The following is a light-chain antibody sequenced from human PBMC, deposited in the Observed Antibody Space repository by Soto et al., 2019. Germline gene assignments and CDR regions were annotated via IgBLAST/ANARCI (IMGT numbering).Light chain of an antibody. CDR2: WAS. Sequence: DIVMTQSPDSLAVSLGERATINCKSSQSVLYSSDNKNYLAWYQQKPGQPPKLLIYWASTRESGVPDRFSGSRSGTDFTLTISSLQAEDVAVYYCHQSYAVPHTFGPGTKVDI. CDR3: HQSYAVPHT. CDR1: QSVLYSSDNKNY. V-gene: IGKV4-1*01. J-gene: IGKJ3*01.